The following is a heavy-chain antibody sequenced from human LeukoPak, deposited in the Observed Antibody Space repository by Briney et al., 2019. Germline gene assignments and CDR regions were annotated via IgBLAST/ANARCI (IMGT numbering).Heavy chain of an antibody. J-gene: IGHJ4*02. V-gene: IGHV1-69*01. D-gene: IGHD3-16*02. CDR2: IIPIFSTA. CDR3: ARSDYDYVWGSYRHIDY. CDR1: GGTFSSYA. Sequence: ASVKVSCKASGGTFSSYAISWVRQAPGQGLEWMGGIIPIFSTANCAQKFQGRVTITADESTSTAYMELSSLRSEDTAVYYSARSDYDYVWGSYRHIDYWGQGTLVTVSS.